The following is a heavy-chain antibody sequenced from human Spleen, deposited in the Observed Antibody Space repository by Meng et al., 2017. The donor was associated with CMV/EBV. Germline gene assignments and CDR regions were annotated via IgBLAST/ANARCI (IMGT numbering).Heavy chain of an antibody. J-gene: IGHJ5*02. Sequence: SVKVSCKASGGTFSSYTISWVRPAPGQGLEWMGRIIPILGIANYEQKLQGRITITADKSTSTGYMELSSLRSEDTAVYYCAREYTHVLGYCSSTSCYEGNWFDLLGQGTLVTVSS. CDR1: GGTFSSYT. CDR3: AREYTHVLGYCSSTSCYEGNWFDL. V-gene: IGHV1-69*04. D-gene: IGHD2-2*01. CDR2: IIPILGIA.